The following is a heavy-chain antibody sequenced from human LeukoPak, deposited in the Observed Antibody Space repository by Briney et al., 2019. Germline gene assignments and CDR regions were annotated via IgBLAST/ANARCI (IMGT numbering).Heavy chain of an antibody. CDR2: ISSSSSYI. CDR1: GFTFSSHS. CDR3: ARGGRIAAAVPDY. J-gene: IGHJ4*02. D-gene: IGHD6-13*01. Sequence: GGSLRLSCAASGFTFSSHSMNWVRQAPGKGLEWVSSISSSSSYIYYADSVKGRFTISRDNAKNSLYLQMNSLRAEDTAVYYCARGGRIAAAVPDYWGQGTLVTVSS. V-gene: IGHV3-21*01.